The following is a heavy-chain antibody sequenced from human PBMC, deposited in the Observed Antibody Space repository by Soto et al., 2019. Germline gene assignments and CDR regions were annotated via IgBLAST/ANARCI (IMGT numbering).Heavy chain of an antibody. V-gene: IGHV2-5*02. D-gene: IGHD3-10*02. J-gene: IGHJ5*02. Sequence: QITLKESGPTLVKPTQTLTLTCTFSGLSLSTSGEAVGWIRQPPGKALDWLALMYWDDDKRYNPTLKTRLTITKDTSKNQVVLTLTNIDPLDTATYYCAHYVSTSPAGWFAPWGQGILVPVSS. CDR3: AHYVSTSPAGWFAP. CDR1: GLSLSTSGEA. CDR2: MYWDDDK.